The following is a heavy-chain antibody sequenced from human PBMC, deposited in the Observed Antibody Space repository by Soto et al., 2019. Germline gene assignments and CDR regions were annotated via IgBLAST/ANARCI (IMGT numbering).Heavy chain of an antibody. Sequence: PSQTLSLTCAISGASVSSKSAAWYWIRPSPSRGLEWLGRTYYRSKWYNDYAVSVKSRITINPDTSKNQFSLHLNSVTPEDTAVYYCGTFLSTTSLDVWGEGTTVTVSS. J-gene: IGHJ6*04. CDR3: GTFLSTTSLDV. V-gene: IGHV6-1*01. CDR1: GASVSSKSAA. CDR2: TYYRSKWYN. D-gene: IGHD2-2*01.